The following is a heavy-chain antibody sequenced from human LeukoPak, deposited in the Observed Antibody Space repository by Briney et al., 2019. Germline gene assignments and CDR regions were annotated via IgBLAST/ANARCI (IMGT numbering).Heavy chain of an antibody. CDR2: IDNTGRGT. CDR1: GFTFSSYA. J-gene: IGHJ4*02. V-gene: IGHV3-23*01. CDR3: AKRGDGYNYPVYWYYFDF. Sequence: GGSLRLSCAASGFTFSSYAMSWVRLAPGRGLEWVSSIDNTGRGTYYADSVKGRFTISRDNSKNTLYLQMNSLSAEDTAVYYCAKRGDGYNYPVYWYYFDFWGQGTLVTVSS. D-gene: IGHD5-24*01.